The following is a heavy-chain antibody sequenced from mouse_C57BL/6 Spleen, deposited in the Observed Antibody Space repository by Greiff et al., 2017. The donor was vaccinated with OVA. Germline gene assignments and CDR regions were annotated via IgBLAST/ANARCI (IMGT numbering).Heavy chain of an antibody. J-gene: IGHJ2*01. CDR2: IDPSDSYT. CDR1: GYTFTSYW. V-gene: IGHV1-50*01. CDR3: ASGSSFDD. Sequence: QVQLQQPGAELVKPGASVKLSCKASGYTFTSYWMQWVKQRPGQGLEWIGGIDPSDSYTNYNQKFKGKATLTVDTSSSTAYMQLSSLTSEDSAVYYCASGSSFDDWGKGTTLTVSS. D-gene: IGHD1-1*01.